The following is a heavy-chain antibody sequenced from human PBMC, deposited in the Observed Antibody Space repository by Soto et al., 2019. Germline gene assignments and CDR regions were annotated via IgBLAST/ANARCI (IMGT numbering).Heavy chain of an antibody. J-gene: IGHJ6*02. Sequence: SSETLSLTCTVSGGSISSGDYYWSWIRQPPGKGLEWIGYIYYSGSTYYNPSLKSRVTISVDTSNNQFSLKLSSVTAADTAVYYCARVPAAQPYYYGMDVWGQGTTVTVSS. CDR3: ARVPAAQPYYYGMDV. CDR1: GGSISSGDYY. CDR2: IYYSGST. D-gene: IGHD2-2*01. V-gene: IGHV4-30-4*01.